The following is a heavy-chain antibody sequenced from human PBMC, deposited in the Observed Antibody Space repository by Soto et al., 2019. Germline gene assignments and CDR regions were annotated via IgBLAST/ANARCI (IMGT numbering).Heavy chain of an antibody. J-gene: IGHJ3*01. CDR2: IFNYDDSQ. D-gene: IGHD2-15*01. Sequence: EVQLVESGGRLVKPGGSLRLSCAASGFDLSRYSIGWVRQAPGKGLEWVSFIFNYDDSQYYADSVTGRFAISRDNAKNSVYLQMNGLRAEDTAVYYCAREEGYCGGGSCFRSAFDLWGQGTVVTVSS. V-gene: IGHV3-21*01. CDR1: GFDLSRYS. CDR3: AREEGYCGGGSCFRSAFDL.